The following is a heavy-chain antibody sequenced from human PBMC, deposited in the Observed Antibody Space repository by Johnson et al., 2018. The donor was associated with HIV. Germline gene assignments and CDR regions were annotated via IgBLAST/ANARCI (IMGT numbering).Heavy chain of an antibody. CDR3: AKSRGGYSYGDAFDF. CDR2: LRYDGTNK. Sequence: QVQLVESGGGVVQPGGSLRLSCAASGFNFNGFGMHWVRQAPGKGLEWVAFLRYDGTNKNYGDSVKGRFTISRDNSKNTLFLQMNSLRTEDTALYYCAKSRGGYSYGDAFDFWGQGTVVSVST. D-gene: IGHD5-18*01. J-gene: IGHJ3*01. CDR1: GFNFNGFG. V-gene: IGHV3-30*02.